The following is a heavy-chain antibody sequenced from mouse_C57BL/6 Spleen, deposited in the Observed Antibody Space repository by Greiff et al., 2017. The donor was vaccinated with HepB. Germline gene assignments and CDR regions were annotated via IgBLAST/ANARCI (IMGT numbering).Heavy chain of an antibody. Sequence: QVQLQQPGAELVMPGASVKLSCKASGYTFTSYWMHWVKQRPGQGLEWIGEIDPSDSYTNYNQKFKGKSTLTVDKSSSTAYMQLSSLTSEDSAVYYCARNRGGSSSYYYAMDYWGQGTSVTVSS. V-gene: IGHV1-69*01. J-gene: IGHJ4*01. CDR3: ARNRGGSSSYYYAMDY. CDR2: IDPSDSYT. CDR1: GYTFTSYW. D-gene: IGHD1-1*01.